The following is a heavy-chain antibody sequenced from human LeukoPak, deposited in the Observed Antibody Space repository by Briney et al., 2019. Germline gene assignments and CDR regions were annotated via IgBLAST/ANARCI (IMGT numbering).Heavy chain of an antibody. CDR2: IYHSGST. J-gene: IGHJ5*02. D-gene: IGHD6-13*01. CDR1: GYSISSGYY. CDR3: ARQLVPARSNWFDP. Sequence: SETLSLTCAVSGYSISSGYYWGWIRQPPGKGLEWIGSIYHSGSTYYSPSLKSRVTISVDTSKNQFSLKLSSVTAADTAVYYCARQLVPARSNWFDPWGQGTLVTVSS. V-gene: IGHV4-38-2*01.